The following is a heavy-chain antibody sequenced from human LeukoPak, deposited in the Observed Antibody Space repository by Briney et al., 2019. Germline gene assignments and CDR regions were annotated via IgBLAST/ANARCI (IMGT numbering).Heavy chain of an antibody. D-gene: IGHD5-18*01. CDR1: GGSVTSTNY. CDR2: IYYSGST. Sequence: TTSGTLSLTCGVSGGSVTSTNYWTWVRQPPGKGLEWIGSIYYSGSTYYNPSLKSRVTISVDTSKNQFSLKLSSVTAADAAVYYCATTVDTAMGRWGYYYGMDVWGQGTTVTVSS. V-gene: IGHV4-39*01. J-gene: IGHJ6*02. CDR3: ATTVDTAMGRWGYYYGMDV.